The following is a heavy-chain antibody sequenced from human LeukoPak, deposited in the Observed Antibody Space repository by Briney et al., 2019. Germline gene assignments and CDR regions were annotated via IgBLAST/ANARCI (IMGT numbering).Heavy chain of an antibody. CDR2: INSDGSST. Sequence: GGSLRLSCAASGFTFSPYWMHWVRQTPGRGLVWVSRINSDGSSTSYADSVKGRFTISRDNAKSTLFLQTNSLRVEDTAVYYCARSDYFDYWGQGTLVTVSS. J-gene: IGHJ4*02. CDR3: ARSDYFDY. CDR1: GFTFSPYW. V-gene: IGHV3-74*01.